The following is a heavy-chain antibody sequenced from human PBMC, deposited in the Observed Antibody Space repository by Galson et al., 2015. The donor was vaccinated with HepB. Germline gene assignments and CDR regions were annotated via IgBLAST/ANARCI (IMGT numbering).Heavy chain of an antibody. CDR3: ARVRAAAYSY. D-gene: IGHD6-13*01. V-gene: IGHV4-39*07. CDR2: IYYSGST. J-gene: IGHJ4*02. Sequence: SEPLSLTCTVSGGSISSSSYYWGWIRQPPGKGLEWIGSIYYSGSTYYNPSLKSRVTISVDTSKNQFSLKLSSVTAADTAVYYCARVRAAAYSYWGQGTLVTVSS. CDR1: GGSISSSSYY.